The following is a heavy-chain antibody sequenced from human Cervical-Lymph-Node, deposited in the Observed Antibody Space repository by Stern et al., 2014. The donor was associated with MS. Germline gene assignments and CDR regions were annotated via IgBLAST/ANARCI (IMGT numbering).Heavy chain of an antibody. V-gene: IGHV1-18*01. CDR1: GYTFTSYG. CDR2: ISVDNGNT. D-gene: IGHD6-13*01. CDR3: AVAAAGTSWFDP. J-gene: IGHJ5*02. Sequence: QVQLGQSGAEVRKPGASVKLSCKASGYTFTSYGISWVRPAPGQGLEWMGWISVDNGNTDYAQKFQGRVTMTADTSTDTAYMELRRLRSDETAVYYCAVAAAGTSWFDPWGQGTLVTVTS.